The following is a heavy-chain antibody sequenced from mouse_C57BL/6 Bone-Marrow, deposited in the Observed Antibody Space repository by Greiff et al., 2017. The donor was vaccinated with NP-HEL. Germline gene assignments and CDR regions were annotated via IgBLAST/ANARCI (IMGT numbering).Heavy chain of an antibody. J-gene: IGHJ1*03. Sequence: QVHVKQSGAELVKPGASVKLSCKASGYTFTSYWMHWVKQRPGQGLEWIGMIHPNSGSTNYNEKFKSKATLTVDKSSSTAYMQLSSLTSEDSAVYYCARWLPAYWYFDVWGTGTTVTVSS. CDR2: IHPNSGST. D-gene: IGHD2-2*01. V-gene: IGHV1-64*01. CDR1: GYTFTSYW. CDR3: ARWLPAYWYFDV.